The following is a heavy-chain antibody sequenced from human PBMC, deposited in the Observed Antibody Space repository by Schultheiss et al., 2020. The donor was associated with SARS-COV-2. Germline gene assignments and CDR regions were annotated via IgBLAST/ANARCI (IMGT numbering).Heavy chain of an antibody. J-gene: IGHJ3*02. D-gene: IGHD4-17*01. V-gene: IGHV4-4*07. CDR2: IYTSGST. Sequence: SETLSLTCTVSGGSISSYYWSWIRQPAGKGLEWIGRIYTSGSTNYNPSLKSRVTMSVDTSKNQFSLKLSSVTAADTAVYYCAGKDYGDYLITSAGAFDIWGQGTMVTVSS. CDR3: AGKDYGDYLITSAGAFDI. CDR1: GGSISSYY.